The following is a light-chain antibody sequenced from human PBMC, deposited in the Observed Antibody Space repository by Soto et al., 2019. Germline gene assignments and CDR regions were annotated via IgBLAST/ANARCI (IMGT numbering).Light chain of an antibody. Sequence: DIQRTHLPSTLSASVGDRYTITCRASQSISTWLAWYQQKPGKVPKLLIYDASILESGVPSRFSGSGSGTEFSLTISSLQPDDSATYYCHQYYHDLWTFGQGTQVEI. J-gene: IGKJ1*01. CDR1: QSISTW. CDR3: HQYYHDLWT. CDR2: DAS. V-gene: IGKV1-5*01.